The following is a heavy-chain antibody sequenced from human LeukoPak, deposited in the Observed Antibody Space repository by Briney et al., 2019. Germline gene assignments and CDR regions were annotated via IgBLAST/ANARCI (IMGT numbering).Heavy chain of an antibody. D-gene: IGHD4/OR15-4a*01. J-gene: IGHJ6*02. CDR1: GFAVRSSY. CDR3: ARDLWNGDNSLYGMDL. Sequence: GGSLRLSCAASGFAVRSSYMSWVRQAPGKGPEWVSVLHGGGVTYYADSVRGRFTISRDNFENTLYPQMNSLRAEDTAIYYCARDLWNGDNSLYGMDLWGQGTAVTVSS. CDR2: LHGGGVT. V-gene: IGHV3-53*01.